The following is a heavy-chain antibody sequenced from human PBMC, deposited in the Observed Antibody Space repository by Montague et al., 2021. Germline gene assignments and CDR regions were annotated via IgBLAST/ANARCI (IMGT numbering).Heavy chain of an antibody. CDR1: GFNFDNYA. Sequence: SLRLSCAAPGFNFDNYAMHWVRQVPGKGLEWVSGIKWNSGLIGYADSVKGRFTISRDNMKNSLYLQMNSLRAEDTAFYYCARRDSLDIWGQGTMVTVSS. CDR2: IKWNSGLI. J-gene: IGHJ3*02. CDR3: ARRDSLDI. V-gene: IGHV3-9*01.